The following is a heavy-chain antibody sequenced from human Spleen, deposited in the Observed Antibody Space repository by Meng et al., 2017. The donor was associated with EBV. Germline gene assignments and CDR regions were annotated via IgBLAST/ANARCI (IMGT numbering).Heavy chain of an antibody. Sequence: QLEELGGGRVKPGKSLRLSCVASGFTLRSYGMHWVRLAPGKGLEWVSSISSNSIDIYYEDSVKGRFTISRDNAKNSLFLQMNSLRAEDTAVYYCARDRTSNRFDYWGQGTLVTVSS. CDR3: ARDRTSNRFDY. J-gene: IGHJ4*02. CDR1: GFTLRSYG. V-gene: IGHV3-21*01. CDR2: ISSNSIDI. D-gene: IGHD2-8*01.